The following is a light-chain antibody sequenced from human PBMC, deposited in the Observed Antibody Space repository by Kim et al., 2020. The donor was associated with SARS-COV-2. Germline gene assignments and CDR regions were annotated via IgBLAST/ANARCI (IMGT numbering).Light chain of an antibody. J-gene: IGKJ2*01. V-gene: IGKV3-20*01. CDR1: QSVSSTY. CDR2: GAS. Sequence: EIVLTQSPGTLSLSPGERATLSGRASQSVSSTYLAWFQQKPGQAPRLLIYGASGRATGIPDRFSGGGSGTDSTLTISRLEPEDFAVYYCQQYGSSLYTFGQGTKLEI. CDR3: QQYGSSLYT.